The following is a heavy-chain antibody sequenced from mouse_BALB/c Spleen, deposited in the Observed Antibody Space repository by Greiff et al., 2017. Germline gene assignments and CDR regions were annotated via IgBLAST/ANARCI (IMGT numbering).Heavy chain of an antibody. Sequence: VQLKESGGGLVKPGGSLKLSCAASGFTFSSYTMSWVRQTPEKRLEWVATISSGGSYTYYPDSVKGRFTISRDNAKNTLYLQMSSLKSEDTAMYYCTRDRGGDYDWYFDVWGAGTTVTVSS. D-gene: IGHD2-4*01. CDR2: ISSGGSYT. V-gene: IGHV5-6-4*01. CDR3: TRDRGGDYDWYFDV. CDR1: GFTFSSYT. J-gene: IGHJ1*01.